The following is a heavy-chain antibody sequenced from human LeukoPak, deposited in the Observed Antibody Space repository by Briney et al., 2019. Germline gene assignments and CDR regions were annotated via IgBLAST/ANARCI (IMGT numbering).Heavy chain of an antibody. CDR1: RFTFSSYA. Sequence: PGGSLRLSCAASRFTFSSYAMSWLRHAPGKGLEWVSGVTTNGNNTNYADSVKGRFTISRDNSKNTLYLQMNSLRADDTAVYYCAKGGGRAVAGNFDYWGQGTLVTVS. CDR2: VTTNGNNT. CDR3: AKGGGRAVAGNFDY. V-gene: IGHV3-23*01. J-gene: IGHJ4*02. D-gene: IGHD6-19*01.